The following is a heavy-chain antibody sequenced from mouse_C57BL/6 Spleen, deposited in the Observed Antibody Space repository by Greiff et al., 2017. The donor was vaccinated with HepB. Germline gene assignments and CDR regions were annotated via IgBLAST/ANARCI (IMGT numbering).Heavy chain of an antibody. CDR1: GYAFSSYW. CDR2: IYPGDGDT. CDR3: ARERVSTMVTTGFAY. D-gene: IGHD2-2*01. Sequence: VQLQQSGAELVKPGASVKISCKASGYAFSSYWMNWVKQRPGKGLEWIGQIYPGDGDTNYNGKFKGKATLTADKSSSTAYMQLSSLTSEDSAVYFCARERVSTMVTTGFAYWGQGTLVTVSA. V-gene: IGHV1-80*01. J-gene: IGHJ3*01.